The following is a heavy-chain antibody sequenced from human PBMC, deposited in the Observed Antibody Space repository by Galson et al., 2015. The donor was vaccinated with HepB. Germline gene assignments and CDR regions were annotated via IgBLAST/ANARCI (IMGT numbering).Heavy chain of an antibody. D-gene: IGHD4-23*01. Sequence: SLRLSCAVSGFTFSSYDMHWVRQATGKGLEWVSAIGTAGDTYYPGSVKGRFTISRENAKNSLYLQMNSLRAGDTAVYYCARAATTVVTPLSSWWYFDLWGRGTLVTVSS. V-gene: IGHV3-13*01. CDR2: IGTAGDT. J-gene: IGHJ2*01. CDR1: GFTFSSYD. CDR3: ARAATTVVTPLSSWWYFDL.